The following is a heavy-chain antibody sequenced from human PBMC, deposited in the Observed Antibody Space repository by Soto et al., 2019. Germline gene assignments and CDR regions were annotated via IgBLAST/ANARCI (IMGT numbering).Heavy chain of an antibody. CDR1: GGSISSDASF. Sequence: PSDTLSLTCTVSGGSISSDASFWSWIRQLPGRGLEWIGYISYTGITYYTPSLNSRLTISLDTSKNLFSLRLSAVTAADTAVYFCARGSFSSSSSWFDPWGQGTLVTVSS. CDR3: ARGSFSSSSSWFDP. V-gene: IGHV4-31*03. J-gene: IGHJ5*02. D-gene: IGHD6-6*01. CDR2: ISYTGIT.